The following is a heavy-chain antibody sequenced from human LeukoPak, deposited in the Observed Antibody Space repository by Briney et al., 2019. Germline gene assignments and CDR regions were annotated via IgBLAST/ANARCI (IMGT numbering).Heavy chain of an antibody. V-gene: IGHV5-10-1*04. D-gene: IGHD4-17*01. J-gene: IGHJ4*02. Sequence: GESLKISCKGSGYSFTSYWISWVRQMPGKGLEWMGRIDPSDSYTNYSPSFQGQVTISADKSMSTAYLQWSSLKPSDTAIYYCTRPTLDLGDPIDYWGQGTLVTVSS. CDR3: TRPTLDLGDPIDY. CDR2: IDPSDSYT. CDR1: GYSFTSYW.